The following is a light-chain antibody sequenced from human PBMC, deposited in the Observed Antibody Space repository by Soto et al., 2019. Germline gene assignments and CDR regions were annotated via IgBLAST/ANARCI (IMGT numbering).Light chain of an antibody. J-gene: IGLJ3*02. CDR1: SSNIGAGYD. CDR3: QSYDRRLSGWV. CDR2: GNS. V-gene: IGLV1-40*01. Sequence: QSVLTQPPSVSGAPGQRVTISCTGSSSNIGAGYDVHWYQQLPGTAPKLLIYGNSNRPSGVPDRFSGSKPGTSASLAITGLQAEDAAGYSRQSYDRRLSGWVFGAGATLAV.